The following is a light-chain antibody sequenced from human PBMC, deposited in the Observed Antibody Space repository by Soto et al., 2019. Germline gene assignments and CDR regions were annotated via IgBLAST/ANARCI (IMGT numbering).Light chain of an antibody. Sequence: QSALTQPPSASGSPGQSVTISCTGTSSDVGGYNYVAWYQQHPGKAPKLMIYEVSKRPSGVPDRFSGSKSGNTASLTVSGLQAEDEADYYCSSYAGITVVFGGGPKLTVL. CDR2: EVS. CDR3: SSYAGITVV. V-gene: IGLV2-8*01. CDR1: SSDVGGYNY. J-gene: IGLJ2*01.